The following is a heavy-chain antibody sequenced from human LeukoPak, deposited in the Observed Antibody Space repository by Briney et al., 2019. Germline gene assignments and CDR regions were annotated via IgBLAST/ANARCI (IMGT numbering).Heavy chain of an antibody. D-gene: IGHD3-3*01. CDR1: GGTFSSYA. CDR3: AASYYDFWSGYLNY. Sequence: SVKVSCKASGGTFSSYAISWVRQAPGQGLEWMGGIIPIFGTANYAQKFQGRVTITTDESTSTAYMELSSLRSEDTAVYYCAASYYDFWSGYLNYWGREPWSPSPQ. V-gene: IGHV1-69*05. J-gene: IGHJ4*02. CDR2: IIPIFGTA.